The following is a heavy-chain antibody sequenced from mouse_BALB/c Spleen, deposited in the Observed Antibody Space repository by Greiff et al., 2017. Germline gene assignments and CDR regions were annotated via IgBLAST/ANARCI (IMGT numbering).Heavy chain of an antibody. D-gene: IGHD2-4*01. Sequence: VKLMESGPGLVQPSQSLSITCTVSGFSLTSYGVHWVRQSPGKGLEWLGVIWSGGSTDYNAAFISRLSISKDNSKSQVFFKMNSLQANDTAIYYCARKGGGLRGYAMDYWGQGTSVTVSS. J-gene: IGHJ4*01. CDR3: ARKGGGLRGYAMDY. CDR2: IWSGGST. V-gene: IGHV2-2*02. CDR1: GFSLTSYG.